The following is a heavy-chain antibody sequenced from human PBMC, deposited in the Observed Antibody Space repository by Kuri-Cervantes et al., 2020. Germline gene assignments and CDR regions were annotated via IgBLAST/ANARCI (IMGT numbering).Heavy chain of an antibody. V-gene: IGHV3-9*01. CDR3: ARVSGYDSVDY. J-gene: IGHJ4*02. CDR2: ISWNSGSI. CDR1: GFTFDDYA. D-gene: IGHD5-12*01. Sequence: GGSLRLSCAASGFTFDDYAMHWVRQAPGKGLERVSGISWNSGSIGYADPVKGRFTISRDNAKNSLYLQMNSLRAEDTAVYYCARVSGYDSVDYWGQGTLVTVSS.